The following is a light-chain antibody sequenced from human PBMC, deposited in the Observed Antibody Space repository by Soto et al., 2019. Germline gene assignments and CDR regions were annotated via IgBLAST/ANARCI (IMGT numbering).Light chain of an antibody. CDR2: DAS. CDR1: QSIRSD. Sequence: EIVMTQSPATLSVSPGERATLSCRASQSIRSDLAWYQQRPGQAPRLLIYDASTRAAGIPARFSGSGSGTDFTLTISSLEPEDSAVYYCQQRSNWPITFGQGTRLENK. V-gene: IGKV3-11*01. CDR3: QQRSNWPIT. J-gene: IGKJ5*01.